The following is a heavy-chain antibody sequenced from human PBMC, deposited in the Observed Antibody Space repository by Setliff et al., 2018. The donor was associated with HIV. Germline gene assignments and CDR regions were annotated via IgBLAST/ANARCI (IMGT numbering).Heavy chain of an antibody. J-gene: IGHJ5*02. D-gene: IGHD2-2*01. Sequence: SETLSLTCTVSGASISSHYWSWIRQPPGKGLEWIGNVYYRGSTNYNPSLKSRVTISVDTSKNHFSLKLSSVTAADTAVYYCARVPAALERWFDPWGQGTLVTVAS. CDR2: VYYRGST. CDR1: GASISSHY. V-gene: IGHV4-59*11. CDR3: ARVPAALERWFDP.